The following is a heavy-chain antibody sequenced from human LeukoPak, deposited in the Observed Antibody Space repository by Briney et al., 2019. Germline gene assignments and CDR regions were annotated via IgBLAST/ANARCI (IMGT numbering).Heavy chain of an antibody. J-gene: IGHJ3*01. V-gene: IGHV4-39*01. D-gene: IGHD3-9*01. CDR1: GASLSGSQYY. CDR2: IFYTGST. CDR3: ARHRGSLKTGYSPKNPLDV. Sequence: SETLSLTCSVSGASLSGSQYYWGWLRQPPGRPLQWIATIFYTGSTLYNPSLSSRVSLSVDTSKNQISLRLASVTAADSALYYCARHRGSLKTGYSPKNPLDVWGQGTMVTVSS.